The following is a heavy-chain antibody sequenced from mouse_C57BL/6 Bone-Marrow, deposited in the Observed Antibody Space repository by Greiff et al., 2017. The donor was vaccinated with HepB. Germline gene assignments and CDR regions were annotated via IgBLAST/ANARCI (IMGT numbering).Heavy chain of an antibody. CDR3: AREGTGTNFDY. J-gene: IGHJ2*01. CDR1: GYTFTSYW. CDR2: IYPSDSET. V-gene: IGHV1-61*01. D-gene: IGHD4-1*01. Sequence: QVQLQQPGAELVRPGSSVKLSCKASGYTFTSYWMDWVKQRPGQGLEWIGNIYPSDSETHYNLKFKDKATLTVDKSSSTAYMQLSSLTSEDSAVYYCAREGTGTNFDYWGQGTTLTVSS.